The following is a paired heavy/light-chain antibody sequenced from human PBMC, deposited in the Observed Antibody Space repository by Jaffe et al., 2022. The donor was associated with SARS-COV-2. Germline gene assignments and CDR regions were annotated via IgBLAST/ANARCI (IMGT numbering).Heavy chain of an antibody. CDR2: INAGNGNT. J-gene: IGHJ3*02. V-gene: IGHV1-3*01. CDR1: GYTFTSYA. CDR3: ARVNYYGSGSYYNSWVLSGFDI. D-gene: IGHD3-10*01. Sequence: QVQLVQSGAEVKKPGASVKVSCKASGYTFTSYAMHWVRQAPGQRLEWMGWINAGNGNTKYSQKFQGRVTITRDTSASTAYMELSSLRSEDTAVYYCARVNYYGSGSYYNSWVLSGFDIWGQGTMVTVSS.
Light chain of an antibody. J-gene: IGLJ3*02. CDR1: SSDVGGYNY. CDR3: CSYAGSYTFV. V-gene: IGLV2-11*01. Sequence: QSALTQPRSVSGSPGQSVTISCTGTSSDVGGYNYVSWYQQHPGKAPKLMIYDVSKRPSGVPDRFSGSKSGNTASLTISGLQAEDEADYYCCSYAGSYTFVFGGGTKLTVL. CDR2: DVS.